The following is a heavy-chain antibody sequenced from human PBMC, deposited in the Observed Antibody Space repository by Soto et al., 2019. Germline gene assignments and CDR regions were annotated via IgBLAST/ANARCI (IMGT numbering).Heavy chain of an antibody. J-gene: IGHJ6*02. Sequence: QVQLVQSGAEVKKPGSSVKVSCKASGGTFSSYAISWVRQAPGQGLEWMGGIIPIFGTANYAQKFQGRVTITADESTSTAYMELSSLRSEDTAVYYWARAPDTASGDYYYGMDVWGQGTTVTVSS. D-gene: IGHD5-18*01. CDR1: GGTFSSYA. V-gene: IGHV1-69*01. CDR3: ARAPDTASGDYYYGMDV. CDR2: IIPIFGTA.